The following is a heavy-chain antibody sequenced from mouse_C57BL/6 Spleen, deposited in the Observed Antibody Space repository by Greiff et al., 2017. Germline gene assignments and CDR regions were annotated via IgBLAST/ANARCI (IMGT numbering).Heavy chain of an antibody. CDR3: VRDGCDGRAWFAY. V-gene: IGHV10-1*01. CDR1: GFSFNTYA. D-gene: IGHD2-2*01. J-gene: IGHJ3*01. CDR2: IRSKSNNYAT. Sequence: EVKLMESGGGLVQPKGSLKLSCAASGFSFNTYAMNWVRQAPGKGLEWVARIRSKSNNYATYYADSVKDRFTISRDDSESMLYLQMNNLKTEDTAMDFCVRDGCDGRAWFAYWGQGTLVTVSA.